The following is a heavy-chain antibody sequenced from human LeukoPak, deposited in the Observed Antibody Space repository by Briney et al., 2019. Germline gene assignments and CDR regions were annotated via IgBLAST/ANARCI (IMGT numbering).Heavy chain of an antibody. V-gene: IGHV3-30*18. J-gene: IGHJ4*02. CDR1: GFTFSSYG. CDR3: AKRAQPIGATVTLRNFDS. Sequence: GGSLRLSCAASGFTFSSYGMHWVRQAPGKGLEWVAVISYDGSNKYYADSVKGRFTISRDNSKNTLYLQMNSLRAEDTAVYYCAKRAQPIGATVTLRNFDSWGQETLVTVSS. D-gene: IGHD1-26*01. CDR2: ISYDGSNK.